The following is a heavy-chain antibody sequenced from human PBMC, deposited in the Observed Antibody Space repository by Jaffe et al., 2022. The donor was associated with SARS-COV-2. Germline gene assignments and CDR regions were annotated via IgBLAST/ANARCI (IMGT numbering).Heavy chain of an antibody. CDR2: INPASTAL. CDR3: VRGDSTSPYYVEGYFDY. CDR1: GFTFSSRS. D-gene: IGHD3-10*02. Sequence: EVQLVESGGGLVQPGGSLRLSCAASGFTFSSRSMNWVRQAPGKGLEWVSYINPASTALYYADSVRGRFTISRDNAKDSLYLQMNSLRAEDTAVYYCVRGDSTSPYYVEGYFDYWGQGTLVTVSS. J-gene: IGHJ4*02. V-gene: IGHV3-48*01.